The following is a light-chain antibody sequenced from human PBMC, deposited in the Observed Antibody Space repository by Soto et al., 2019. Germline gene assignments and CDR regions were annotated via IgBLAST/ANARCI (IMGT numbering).Light chain of an antibody. Sequence: DIQMTQSPSPVCACVGDSVPLSCRASQSISSWLAWYQQKPGKAPKVLIYDASTLESGVPSRFSGSGSETEFTLTISSLHPDDFATYYCQHYSSVWAFGLGTKVDIK. CDR2: DAS. J-gene: IGKJ1*01. V-gene: IGKV1-5*01. CDR1: QSISSW. CDR3: QHYSSVWA.